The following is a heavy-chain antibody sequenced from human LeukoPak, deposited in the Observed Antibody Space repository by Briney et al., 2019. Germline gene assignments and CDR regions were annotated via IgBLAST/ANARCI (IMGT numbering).Heavy chain of an antibody. CDR2: INHSGST. D-gene: IGHD6-13*01. V-gene: IGHV4-34*01. CDR1: GGSFSGYY. Sequence: SETLSLTCAVYGGSFSGYYWSWIRQPPGKGLEWIGEINHSGSTNYNPSLKSRVTISVDTSKNQFSLKLSSVTAADTAVYYCARGGPLKQQLGPNWFDPWGQGTLVTVSS. J-gene: IGHJ5*02. CDR3: ARGGPLKQQLGPNWFDP.